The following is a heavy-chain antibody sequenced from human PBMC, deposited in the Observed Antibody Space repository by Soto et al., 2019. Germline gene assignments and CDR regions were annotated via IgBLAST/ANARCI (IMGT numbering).Heavy chain of an antibody. CDR2: TYYRSTWFN. V-gene: IGHV6-1*01. D-gene: IGHD3-16*01. CDR1: GDSVSSNRAA. CDR3: AMGDHGFYY. Sequence: SRTLSLSCAIPGDSVSSNRAAWNWIRQYPSRGLEWLGRTYYRSTWFNNYARSVKSRITINPDTSKNQFSLHLNSVTPEDTAVYYCAMGDHGFYYGGQGTLVTGSS. J-gene: IGHJ4*02.